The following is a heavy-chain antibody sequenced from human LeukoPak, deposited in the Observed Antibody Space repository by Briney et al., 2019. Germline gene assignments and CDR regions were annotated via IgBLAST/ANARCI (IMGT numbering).Heavy chain of an antibody. D-gene: IGHD1-26*01. CDR1: GFTFSSYA. Sequence: PGGSLRLSCAASGFTFSSYAMHWVRQAPGKGLEYVSAISSNGGSTYYANSVKGRFTISRDNSKNTLYLQMGSLRAEDMAVYYCVRDRGTYRPIDYWGQGTLVTVSS. CDR3: VRDRGTYRPIDY. J-gene: IGHJ4*02. CDR2: ISSNGGST. V-gene: IGHV3-64*01.